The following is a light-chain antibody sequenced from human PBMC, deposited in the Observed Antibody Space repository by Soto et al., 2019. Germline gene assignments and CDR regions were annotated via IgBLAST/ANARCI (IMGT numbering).Light chain of an antibody. V-gene: IGLV1-40*01. J-gene: IGLJ2*01. CDR1: SSNIGAGYD. Sequence: QSVLTQPPSVSGAPVQRVTISCTGSSSNIGAGYDVHWYKQLPGTAPKLLIYGNSNRPSGVPDRFSGSKSGTSASLAITGLQAEDEADYYCQSYDSSLSAVVFGGGTKLTVL. CDR3: QSYDSSLSAVV. CDR2: GNS.